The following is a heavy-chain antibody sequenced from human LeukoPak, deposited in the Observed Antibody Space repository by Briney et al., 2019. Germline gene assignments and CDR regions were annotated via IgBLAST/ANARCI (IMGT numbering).Heavy chain of an antibody. CDR2: ISGSGGST. J-gene: IGHJ4*02. Sequence: GGTLRLSCAASGFTFSSYGMSWVRQAPGKGLEWVSAISGSGGSTYYADSVKGRFTISRDNSKNTLYLQMNSLRAEDTAVYYCAKRRPRAAAGTGSHRDYWGQGTLVTVSS. CDR1: GFTFSSYG. V-gene: IGHV3-23*01. D-gene: IGHD6-13*01. CDR3: AKRRPRAAAGTGSHRDY.